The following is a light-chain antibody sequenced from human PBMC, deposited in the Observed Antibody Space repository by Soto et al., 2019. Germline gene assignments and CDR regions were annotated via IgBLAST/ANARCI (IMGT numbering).Light chain of an antibody. V-gene: IGKV3-11*01. CDR3: QQRSNWPVT. J-gene: IGKJ1*01. Sequence: EIVLTQSPGTLSLSPGERATLSCRASQSVSSYLAWYQQKPGQAPRLLTYDASTRATGISARFSGSGSGTDFTLTISSLEPEDFAMYYCQQRSNWPVTFGQGTKVEVK. CDR2: DAS. CDR1: QSVSSY.